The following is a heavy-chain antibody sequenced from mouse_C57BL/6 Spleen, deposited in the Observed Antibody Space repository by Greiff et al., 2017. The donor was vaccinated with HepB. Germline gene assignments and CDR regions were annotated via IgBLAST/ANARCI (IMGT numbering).Heavy chain of an antibody. CDR3: ARSLYDGYSWFAY. CDR2: IYPGSGNT. V-gene: IGHV1-66*01. Sequence: QVQLQQSGPELVKPGASVKISCKASGYSFTSYYIHWVKQRPGQGLEWIGWIYPGSGNTKYNEKFKGKATLTADTSSSTAYMQLSSLTSEDSAVYYCARSLYDGYSWFAYWGQGTLVTVSA. J-gene: IGHJ3*01. D-gene: IGHD2-3*01. CDR1: GYSFTSYY.